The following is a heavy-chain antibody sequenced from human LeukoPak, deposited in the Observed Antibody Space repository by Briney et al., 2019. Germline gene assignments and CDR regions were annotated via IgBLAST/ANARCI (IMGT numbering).Heavy chain of an antibody. V-gene: IGHV3-30*02. CDR1: RFTFSRNN. Sequence: GGSLRLSCVASRFTFSRNNMHWVRQAPGKGLEWVAFIQYDGKNEYYADSVKGRFTISKDNSKNTLYLQMNSLKTEDTAVYYCAKDPDYAGSAFDIWGQGTMVTVSS. J-gene: IGHJ3*02. CDR2: IQYDGKNE. D-gene: IGHD4-17*01. CDR3: AKDPDYAGSAFDI.